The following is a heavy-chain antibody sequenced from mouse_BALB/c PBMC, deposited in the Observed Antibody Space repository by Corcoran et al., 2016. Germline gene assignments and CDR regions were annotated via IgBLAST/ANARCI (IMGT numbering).Heavy chain of an antibody. CDR3: ARDHGTDYFDY. CDR1: GYSFTGYY. J-gene: IGHJ2*01. CDR2: INPYNGAT. V-gene: IGHV1-26*01. D-gene: IGHD4-1*01. Sequence: EVQLQQSGPELVKPGASVKISCKASGYSFTGYYMHWVKQSHVKSLEWIGRINPYNGATSYNQNFKDKASLTVDKSSSTAYMELHSLTSEDSAVYYCARDHGTDYFDYWSQGTTLTVSS.